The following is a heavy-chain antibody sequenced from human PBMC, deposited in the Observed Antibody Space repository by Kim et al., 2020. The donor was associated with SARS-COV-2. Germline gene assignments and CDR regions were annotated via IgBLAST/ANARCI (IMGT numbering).Heavy chain of an antibody. J-gene: IGHJ4*02. CDR1: GGSISNYY. CDR2: ISYSGSP. V-gene: IGHV4-59*08. CDR3: ARHRVGRGYDRSDYFDY. Sequence: SETLSLTCTVSGGSISNYYWSWIRQSPGKGLEWIAYISYSGSPNYKPSLQSGVTISIDTSKNQFSLKLSSVTTADTADYYCARHRVGRGYDRSDYFDYWGQGTLVTVSS. D-gene: IGHD5-12*01.